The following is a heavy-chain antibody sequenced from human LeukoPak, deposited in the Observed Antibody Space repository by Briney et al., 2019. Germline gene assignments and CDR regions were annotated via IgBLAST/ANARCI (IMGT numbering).Heavy chain of an antibody. Sequence: PGGSLRLSCAASGFTFDSYAMNWVRQAPGKGLEWVSGFSGSRGSTYYADSVKGRFTISRDNSKNTLYLQMNSLRAEDTAVYYCRSSVAGSTSRHYYYYMDVWGKGTTVTVSS. CDR3: RSSVAGSTSRHYYYYMDV. CDR1: GFTFDSYA. D-gene: IGHD2-15*01. J-gene: IGHJ6*03. CDR2: FSGSRGST. V-gene: IGHV3-23*01.